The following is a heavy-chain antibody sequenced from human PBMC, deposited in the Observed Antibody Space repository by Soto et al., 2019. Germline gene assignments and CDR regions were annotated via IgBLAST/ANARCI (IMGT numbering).Heavy chain of an antibody. CDR2: IAHDGGNR. CDR1: GFTFSHYG. Sequence: GSLRVSCAASGFTFSHYGMHWVSKTPGRGLERLALIAHDGGNRYFADSVEGRFTISRDKCKSALYLQISRLRAEDTAGNFGATQAESLVGASYYFSYGMDVGGQATTAT. J-gene: IGHJ6*02. D-gene: IGHD1-26*01. V-gene: IGHV3-30-3*01. CDR3: ATQAESLVGASYYFSYGMDV.